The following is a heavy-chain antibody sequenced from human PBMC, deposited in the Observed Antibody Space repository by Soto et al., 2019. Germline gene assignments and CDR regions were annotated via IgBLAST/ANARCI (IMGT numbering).Heavy chain of an antibody. J-gene: IGHJ5*02. V-gene: IGHV4-59*01. Sequence: SETLSLTCTVSGGSISSYYWGWIRQPPGKGLEWIGYIHYSGSTNYNPSLRSRVTISVDTPKNQFSLKVNSMTAADTAIYYWARGGVDARKGRGFDPWVQVTLVP. CDR3: ARGGVDARKGRGFDP. CDR1: GGSISSYY. D-gene: IGHD1-26*01. CDR2: IHYSGST.